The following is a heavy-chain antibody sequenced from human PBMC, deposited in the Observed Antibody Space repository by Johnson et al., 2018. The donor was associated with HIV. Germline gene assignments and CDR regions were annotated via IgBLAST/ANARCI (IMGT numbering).Heavy chain of an antibody. CDR3: AKDQYGSGSYDKGNAFDI. CDR2: IRYDGSNK. Sequence: QVQLVESGGGVVQPGGSLRLSCVASGFTLSSYGMHWVRQAPGKGLEWVSFIRYDGSNKYYADSVKGRFTISREISKNTLYLQMNSLRAEDTAVYYCAKDQYGSGSYDKGNAFDIWGQGTMVTVSS. J-gene: IGHJ3*02. CDR1: GFTLSSYG. V-gene: IGHV3-30*02. D-gene: IGHD3-10*01.